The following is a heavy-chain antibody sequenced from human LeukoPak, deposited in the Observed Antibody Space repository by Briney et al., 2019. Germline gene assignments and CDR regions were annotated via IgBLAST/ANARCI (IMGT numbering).Heavy chain of an antibody. CDR2: ISYDGSNK. CDR1: GFTFSSYG. J-gene: IGHJ4*02. CDR3: ARSPPPPRIGEFLFDY. D-gene: IGHD3-10*01. Sequence: GRSLRLSCAASGFTFSSYGMHWVRQAPGKGLEWVAVISYDGSNKYYAGSVKGRFTISRDNSKSTLYLQMNSLRAEDTAVYYCARSPPPPRIGEFLFDYWGQGTLVTVSS. V-gene: IGHV3-30*03.